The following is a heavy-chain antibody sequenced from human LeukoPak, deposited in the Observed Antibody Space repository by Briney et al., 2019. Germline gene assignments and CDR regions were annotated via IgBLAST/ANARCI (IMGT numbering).Heavy chain of an antibody. V-gene: IGHV3-21*01. D-gene: IGHD3-10*01. CDR3: ARASYYYGSGSYPFDY. CDR2: ISSSSSYI. J-gene: IGHJ4*02. CDR1: GFTFDDYG. Sequence: PGGSLRLSCAASGFTFDDYGMSWVRQAPGKGLEWVSSISSSSSYIYYADSVKGRFTISRDNAKNSLYLQMNSLRAEDTAVYYCARASYYYGSGSYPFDYWGQGTLVTVSS.